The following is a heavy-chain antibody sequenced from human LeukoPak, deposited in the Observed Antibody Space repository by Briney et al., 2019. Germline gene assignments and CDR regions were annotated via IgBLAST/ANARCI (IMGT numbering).Heavy chain of an antibody. D-gene: IGHD3-9*01. CDR2: ISSSGSTI. V-gene: IGHV3-48*03. Sequence: GGSLRLSCAASGFTFSSYEMNWVRQAPGKGLEWVSYISSSGSTIYYADSVKGRFTISRDNAKNSLYLQMNSLRAEDTAFYFFTRVREYDILTGLDYWGQGTLVTVSS. J-gene: IGHJ4*02. CDR3: TRVREYDILTGLDY. CDR1: GFTFSSYE.